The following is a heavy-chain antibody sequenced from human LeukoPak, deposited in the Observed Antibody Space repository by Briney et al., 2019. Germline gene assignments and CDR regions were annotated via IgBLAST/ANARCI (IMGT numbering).Heavy chain of an antibody. CDR2: LKQDGSAK. J-gene: IGHJ5*02. V-gene: IGHV3-7*04. CDR1: GFTFSTYW. CDR3: ARGTSHSPNWFDP. D-gene: IGHD2-2*01. Sequence: PGGSLRLSCAASGFTFSTYWMNWVRQAPGKGLEWVANLKQDGSAKYYVDPVKGRFTISRDNAKNSLYLQMNSLRAEDTALYYCARGTSHSPNWFDPWGQGTLVTVSS.